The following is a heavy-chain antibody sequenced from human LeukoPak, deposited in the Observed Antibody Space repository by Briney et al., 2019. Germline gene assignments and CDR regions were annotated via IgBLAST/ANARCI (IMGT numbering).Heavy chain of an antibody. CDR1: GFAFSAYA. CDR2: INSNGYST. D-gene: IGHD4-17*01. Sequence: GGSLRLSCSASGFAFSAYAMHWVRQAPGTGLEYIAAINSNGYSTYYIDSVRGRFTLSRDNSKNTVYLQMSSLRAGDTAVYYCVKEILVTTSPFDYWGQGTLVTVSS. CDR3: VKEILVTTSPFDY. J-gene: IGHJ4*02. V-gene: IGHV3-64D*06.